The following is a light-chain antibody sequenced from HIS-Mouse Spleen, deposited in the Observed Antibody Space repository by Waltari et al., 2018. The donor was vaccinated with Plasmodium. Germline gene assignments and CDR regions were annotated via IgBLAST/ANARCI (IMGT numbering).Light chain of an antibody. Sequence: QSALTQPPSASGSPGQSVTISCTGTSSDVGGYNYVPWYQQPPGKAPKLMIDEVSKRPSGVPDRFSGSKSGNTASLTVSGLQAEDEADYYCSSYAGSNNLVFGGGTKLTVL. CDR3: SSYAGSNNLV. J-gene: IGLJ2*01. V-gene: IGLV2-8*01. CDR1: SSDVGGYNY. CDR2: EVS.